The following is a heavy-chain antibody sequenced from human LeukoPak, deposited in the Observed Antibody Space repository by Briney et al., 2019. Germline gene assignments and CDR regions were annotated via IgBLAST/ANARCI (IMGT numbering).Heavy chain of an antibody. J-gene: IGHJ3*02. V-gene: IGHV4-59*01. Sequence: SETLSPTCTVSGGSISSYYWSWIRQPPGKGLEWIGYIYYSGSTNYNPSLKSRVTISVDTSKNQFSLKLSSVTAADTAVYYCATHSLTYYDFVGAFDIWGQGTMVTVSS. CDR3: ATHSLTYYDFVGAFDI. CDR1: GGSISSYY. CDR2: IYYSGST. D-gene: IGHD3-3*01.